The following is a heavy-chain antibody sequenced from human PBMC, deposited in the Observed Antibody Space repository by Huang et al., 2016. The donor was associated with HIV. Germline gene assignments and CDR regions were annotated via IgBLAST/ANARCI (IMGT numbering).Heavy chain of an antibody. D-gene: IGHD1-7*01. CDR1: GGSISSFY. J-gene: IGHJ3*02. Sequence: QVQLQQSGPGLVKVSETLSLICSVSGGSISSFYWNWIRQSPGKGLEWIGVTYYRGSTNYSPSLKSRVTISVDTSKNQFSLNLRSVTAADTAVYYCARGGDVITGTPVAFDIWGQGTLVTVSS. CDR3: ARGGDVITGTPVAFDI. CDR2: TYYRGST. V-gene: IGHV4-59*01.